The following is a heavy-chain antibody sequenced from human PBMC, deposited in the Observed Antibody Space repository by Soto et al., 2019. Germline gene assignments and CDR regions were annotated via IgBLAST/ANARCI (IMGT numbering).Heavy chain of an antibody. D-gene: IGHD3-9*01. J-gene: IGHJ4*02. CDR3: ARDPSFTSSLSPYTNFDWSADY. CDR1: GFTFSDYY. Sequence: GGSLRLSCAASGFTFSDYYMSWIRQAPGKGLEWVSYISSSGSTIYYADSVKGRFTISRDNAKNSLYLQMNSLRAEDTAVYYCARDPSFTSSLSPYTNFDWSADYWGQGTLVTVSS. V-gene: IGHV3-11*01. CDR2: ISSSGSTI.